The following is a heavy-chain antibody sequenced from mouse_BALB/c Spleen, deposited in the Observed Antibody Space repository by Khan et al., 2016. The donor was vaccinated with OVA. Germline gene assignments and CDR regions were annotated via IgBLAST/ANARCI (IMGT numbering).Heavy chain of an antibody. Sequence: VQLKQSGTVLARPGASVKMSCKASGYSFTSYLIHWVKQRPGQGLEWIGDIYPGNSANSYNQTFKDKAKLTAGTSASTAYMELSSLTNEDSAVYYCTRGGYSSFAYWGQGTLVTVSA. CDR2: IYPGNSAN. CDR1: GYSFTSYL. CDR3: TRGGYSSFAY. J-gene: IGHJ3*01. V-gene: IGHV1-5*01. D-gene: IGHD1-3*01.